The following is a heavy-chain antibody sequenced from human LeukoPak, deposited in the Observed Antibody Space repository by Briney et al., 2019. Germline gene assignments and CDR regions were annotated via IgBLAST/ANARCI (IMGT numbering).Heavy chain of an antibody. D-gene: IGHD3-10*01. J-gene: IGHJ6*03. CDR1: GFTFSSYG. CDR3: AKAERDLPYYYYYYYYMDV. CDR2: IWYDGSNK. Sequence: GRSLRLSCAASGFTFSSYGMHWVRQAPGKGLEWVAVIWYDGSNKYYADSVKGRFTISRDNSKNTLYLQMNSLRAEDTAVYYCAKAERDLPYYYYYYYYMDVWGKGTTVTVSS. V-gene: IGHV3-33*06.